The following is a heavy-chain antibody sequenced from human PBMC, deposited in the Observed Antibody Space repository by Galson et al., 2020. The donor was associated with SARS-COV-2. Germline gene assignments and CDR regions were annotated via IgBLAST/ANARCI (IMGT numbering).Heavy chain of an antibody. Sequence: GGSLRLSSADSGLTFSTYAITWVRQAPGKGLEWVSSISRNGARTHYADSVKGRCTIPRDNSKSPLYLQMTSLRAEDTALYYCAKEEKNREADAFDIWGQGTMVTVSS. D-gene: IGHD1-26*01. CDR3: AKEEKNREADAFDI. J-gene: IGHJ3*02. V-gene: IGHV3-23*01. CDR2: ISRNGART. CDR1: GLTFSTYA.